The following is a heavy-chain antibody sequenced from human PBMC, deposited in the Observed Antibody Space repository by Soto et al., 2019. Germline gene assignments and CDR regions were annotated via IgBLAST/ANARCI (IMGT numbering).Heavy chain of an antibody. CDR3: ARDWYPWFDP. J-gene: IGHJ5*02. CDR1: GYTFSSYG. D-gene: IGHD6-13*01. CDR2: INPSSGET. V-gene: IGHV1-18*01. Sequence: QIRLVQSGGEVRTPGASVKVSCKASGYTFSSYGITWVRQAPGQGLEWLGWINPSSGETNYAQKFQGRVTVTTDTSTTTGYMELRNLTFDDTAVYYCARDWYPWFDPWGQGTLVTVSS.